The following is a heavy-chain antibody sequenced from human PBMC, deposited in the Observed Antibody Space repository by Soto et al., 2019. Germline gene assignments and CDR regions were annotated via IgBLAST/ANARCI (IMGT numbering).Heavy chain of an antibody. D-gene: IGHD3-16*02. CDR3: ARDDELSGAVHYYYGMDV. V-gene: IGHV1-69*01. J-gene: IGHJ6*02. Sequence: QVQLVQSGAEVKKPGSSVKVSCKASGGTFSSYAISWVRQAPGQGLEWMGGIIPIFGTANYAQKFQGRVTITADESTSTAYMELSSLRSEDTAVYYCARDDELSGAVHYYYGMDVWGQGTTVTVSS. CDR2: IIPIFGTA. CDR1: GGTFSSYA.